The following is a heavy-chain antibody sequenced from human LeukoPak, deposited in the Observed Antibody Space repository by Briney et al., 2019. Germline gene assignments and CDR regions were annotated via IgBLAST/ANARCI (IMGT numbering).Heavy chain of an antibody. Sequence: SETLSLTCTVSGGSISSSSYYWGWIRQPPGKGLEWIGTIYHSGSTYYNPSLKSRVTISVDTSKNHFSLKLSSVTAADTAVYYCARQGASGWLDDAFDIWGQGTIVTVSS. D-gene: IGHD6-19*01. CDR1: GGSISSSSYY. CDR2: IYHSGST. V-gene: IGHV4-39*01. J-gene: IGHJ3*02. CDR3: ARQGASGWLDDAFDI.